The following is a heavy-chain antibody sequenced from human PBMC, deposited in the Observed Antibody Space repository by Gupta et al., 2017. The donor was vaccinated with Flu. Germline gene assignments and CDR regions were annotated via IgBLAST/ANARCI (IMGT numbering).Heavy chain of an antibody. V-gene: IGHV3-13*01. Sequence: SGFTFSSYDMHWVRQATGKGLEWVSAIGTAGDTYYPGSVKGRFTISRENAKNSLYLQMNSLRAGDTAVYYCARSLPGSEYYYYMDVWGKGTTVTVSS. CDR3: ARSLPGSEYYYYMDV. CDR1: GFTFSSYD. J-gene: IGHJ6*03. CDR2: IGTAGDT.